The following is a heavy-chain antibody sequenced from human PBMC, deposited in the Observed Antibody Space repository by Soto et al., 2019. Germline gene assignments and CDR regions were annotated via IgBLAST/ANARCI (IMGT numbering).Heavy chain of an antibody. D-gene: IGHD2-21*02. J-gene: IGHJ4*02. CDR2: MNSDGSSR. CDR1: GFTFSSYW. V-gene: IGHV3-74*01. CDR3: ARGQILVVTAPDY. Sequence: EVQLVESGGGLVQPGGSLRLSCAASGFTFSSYWMHWVRQAPGKGLVWVSRMNSDGSSRSYADSVKGRFTISRDNAKNTLYLRMNSLRAEDTAVYDCARGQILVVTAPDYGGQGTLVTVPS.